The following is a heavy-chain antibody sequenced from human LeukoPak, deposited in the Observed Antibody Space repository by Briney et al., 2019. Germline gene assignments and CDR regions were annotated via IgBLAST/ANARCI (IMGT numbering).Heavy chain of an antibody. Sequence: ASVKVSCKVSGYTLTELSMHWVRQAPGQGLEWMGRIIPILGIANYAQKFQGRVTITADKSTSTAYMELSSLRSEDTAVYYCAREGEEYYYDSSGYLNWFDPWGQGTLVTVSS. CDR2: IIPILGIA. D-gene: IGHD3-22*01. J-gene: IGHJ5*02. CDR3: AREGEEYYYDSSGYLNWFDP. V-gene: IGHV1-69*04. CDR1: GYTLTELS.